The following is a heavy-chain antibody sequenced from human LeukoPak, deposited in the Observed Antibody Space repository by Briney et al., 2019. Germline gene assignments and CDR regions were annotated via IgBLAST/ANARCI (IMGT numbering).Heavy chain of an antibody. CDR2: IIPILGIA. CDR1: GYTFTSYG. CDR3: ARDSAYGGNS. D-gene: IGHD4-23*01. V-gene: IGHV1-69*04. J-gene: IGHJ4*02. Sequence: SVKVSCKASGYTFTSYGISWVRQAPGQGLEWMGRIIPILGIANYAQKFQGRVTITADKSTSTAYMELSSLRSEDTAVYYCARDSAYGGNSWGQGTLVTVSS.